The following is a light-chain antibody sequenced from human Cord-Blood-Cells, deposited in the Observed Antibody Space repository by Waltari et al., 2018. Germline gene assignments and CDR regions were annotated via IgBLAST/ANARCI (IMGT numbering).Light chain of an antibody. CDR1: SSDLGGYNY. Sequence: QSALTQPRSVSGSPGQPVTISCTGTSSDLGGYNYVPWYQQHPGKAPKLMIYDVSKRPSGVPDRFSGSKSGNTASLTISGLQAEDEADYYCCSYAGSYTFVVFGGGTKLTVL. CDR3: CSYAGSYTFVV. CDR2: DVS. J-gene: IGLJ2*01. V-gene: IGLV2-11*01.